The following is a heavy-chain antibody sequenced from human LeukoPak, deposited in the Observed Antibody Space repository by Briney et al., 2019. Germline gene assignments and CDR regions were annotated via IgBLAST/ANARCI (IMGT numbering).Heavy chain of an antibody. J-gene: IGHJ2*01. CDR1: GFTFSTYS. CDR2: ISTRSSDI. D-gene: IGHD1-1*01. Sequence: GGSLRLSCAASGFTFSTYSMNWVRQAPGKGLEWVSYISTRSSDIYYADSVEGRLTISRDNGKNSLYLQMNSLRDEDTAVYYCARLGTHWNYWYFDLWGRGTLVTVSS. V-gene: IGHV3-48*02. CDR3: ARLGTHWNYWYFDL.